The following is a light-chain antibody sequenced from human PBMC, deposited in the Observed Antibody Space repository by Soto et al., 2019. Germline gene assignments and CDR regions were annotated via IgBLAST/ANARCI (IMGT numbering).Light chain of an antibody. CDR3: QQYGSSPT. CDR1: QSVSSSY. CDR2: GAS. Sequence: EIVLTQSPGTLSLSPGERATLSCRASQSVSSSYLAWYQQKPGQAPSLLIYGASSRATGIPDRFSGSGSGTDFPLTISRLEPEDFAVYYCQQYGSSPTFGGGTKVEIK. V-gene: IGKV3-20*01. J-gene: IGKJ4*01.